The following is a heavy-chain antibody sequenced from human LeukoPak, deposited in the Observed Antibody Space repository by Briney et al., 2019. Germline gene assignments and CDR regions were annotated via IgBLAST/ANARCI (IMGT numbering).Heavy chain of an antibody. J-gene: IGHJ4*02. V-gene: IGHV5-10-1*01. Sequence: GESLRISCQGSGYTFTDYWISWLRRMPGKGREWMGKIDPSDSYTKYRPSLQGHVTISADKSINTAYLQWSSLEASDTAMYYCARGGQGLPYFFDYWGQGTLVTVSS. CDR2: IDPSDSYT. CDR1: GYTFTDYW. CDR3: ARGGQGLPYFFDY. D-gene: IGHD3-10*01.